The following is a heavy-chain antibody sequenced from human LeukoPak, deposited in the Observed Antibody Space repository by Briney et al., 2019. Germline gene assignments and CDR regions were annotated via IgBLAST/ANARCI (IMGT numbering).Heavy chain of an antibody. CDR3: ARVEWLQEHDAFDI. J-gene: IGHJ3*02. V-gene: IGHV1-18*01. D-gene: IGHD5-24*01. Sequence: GASVKVSCKASGYTFTSYGISWVRQAPGQGLEWMGWISAYNGNTNYAQKLQGRVTMTTDTSTSTAYMELRSLRSDDTAVYYCARVEWLQEHDAFDIWGQGTMVTVSS. CDR1: GYTFTSYG. CDR2: ISAYNGNT.